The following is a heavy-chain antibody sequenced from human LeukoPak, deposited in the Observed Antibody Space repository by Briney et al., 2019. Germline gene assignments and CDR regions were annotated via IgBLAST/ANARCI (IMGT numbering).Heavy chain of an antibody. D-gene: IGHD6-6*01. Sequence: GGSLRLSCAASGFSFRKYDMHWVRQIIGGGLEWVSGIGTLADTFYSDSAKGRFTISRNNGRNSLYLQMNNLRADDTAIYYCVRDQTIGSRPGPSDPFDVWGQGTIVTVSS. J-gene: IGHJ3*01. CDR2: IGTLADT. CDR1: GFSFRKYD. V-gene: IGHV3-13*01. CDR3: VRDQTIGSRPGPSDPFDV.